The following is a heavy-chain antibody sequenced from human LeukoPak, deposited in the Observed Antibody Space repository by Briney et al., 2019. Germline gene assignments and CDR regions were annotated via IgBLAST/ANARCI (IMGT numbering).Heavy chain of an antibody. Sequence: GASVKVSCKASGGTFSSYAISWVRQAPGQGLEWMGGIIPIFGTANYAQKFQGRVTITADKSTSTAYMELSSLRSEDTAVYYCARDSSPPYYYDSSGYPMDVWGKGTTVTVSS. CDR3: ARDSSPPYYYDSSGYPMDV. CDR2: IIPIFGTA. J-gene: IGHJ6*03. CDR1: GGTFSSYA. V-gene: IGHV1-69*06. D-gene: IGHD3-22*01.